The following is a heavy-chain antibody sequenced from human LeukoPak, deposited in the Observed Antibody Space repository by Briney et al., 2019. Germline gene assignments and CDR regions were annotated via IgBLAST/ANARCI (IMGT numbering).Heavy chain of an antibody. D-gene: IGHD2-15*01. J-gene: IGHJ4*02. CDR1: GGTFSSYA. CDR2: IIPIFGTA. Sequence: SVKVSCKASGGTFSSYAISWVRQAPGQWLEWMGGIIPIFGTANYAQKFQGRVTITADESTSTAYMELSSLRSEDTAVYYCAREDPRYCSGGSCYSFGYWGQGTLVTVSS. V-gene: IGHV1-69*13. CDR3: AREDPRYCSGGSCYSFGY.